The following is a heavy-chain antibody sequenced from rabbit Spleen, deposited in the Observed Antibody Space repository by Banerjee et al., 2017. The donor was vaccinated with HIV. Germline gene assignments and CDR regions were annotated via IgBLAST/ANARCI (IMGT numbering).Heavy chain of an antibody. Sequence: QSLEESGGDLVKPGASLTLTCTASGVSFSISSYMCWVRQAPGKGLEWIACIDAGSSGFTYFATWAKGRFPISKTSSTTVTLQMTRLTAADTATYFCARDTASSFSSYGMDLWGQGTLVSVS. V-gene: IGHV1S40*01. D-gene: IGHD8-1*01. CDR2: IDAGSSGFT. CDR1: GVSFSISSY. CDR3: ARDTASSFSSYGMDL. J-gene: IGHJ6*01.